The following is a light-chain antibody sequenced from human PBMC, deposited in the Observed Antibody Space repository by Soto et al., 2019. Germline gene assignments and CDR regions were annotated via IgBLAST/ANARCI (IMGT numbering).Light chain of an antibody. Sequence: IVLTQSPGTLSLSPGERVTLSCRASQSVDYLVWYQQKPGQAPRLLIYGASSRATGIPDRFSGSGSGTDFTLTISRLEPEDFAMYYCQHYGISPWTFGQGTKVEIK. V-gene: IGKV3-20*01. CDR1: QSVDY. J-gene: IGKJ1*01. CDR3: QHYGISPWT. CDR2: GAS.